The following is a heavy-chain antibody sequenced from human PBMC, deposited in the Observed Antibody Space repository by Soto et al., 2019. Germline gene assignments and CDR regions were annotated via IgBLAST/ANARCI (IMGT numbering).Heavy chain of an antibody. J-gene: IGHJ6*02. CDR2: IYYSGST. CDR1: GGSISSGDYY. D-gene: IGHD5-18*01. V-gene: IGHV4-30-4*01. CDR3: ARDRDTADYYYGMDV. Sequence: QVQLQESGPGLVKPSQTLSLTCTVSGGSISSGDYYWSWIRQPPGKGLEWIGYIYYSGSTYYNPSLKSRVTISVDTSKNQFSLKLSSVTAADTAVYYCARDRDTADYYYGMDVWGQGTTVTGSS.